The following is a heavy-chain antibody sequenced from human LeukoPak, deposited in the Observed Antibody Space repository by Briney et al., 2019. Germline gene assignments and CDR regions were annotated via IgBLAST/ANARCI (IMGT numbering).Heavy chain of an antibody. CDR2: INHSGST. V-gene: IGHV4-34*01. CDR3: ARGLSFTADLYGAHETPDY. Sequence: PSETLSLTCAVYGGSFGGYYWSWIRQPPGKGLEWIGEINHSGSTNYNPSLKSRVTISVDTSKNQFSLKLSSVTAADTAVYYCARGLSFTADLYGAHETPDYWGQGTLVTVSS. D-gene: IGHD3-10*02. CDR1: GGSFGGYY. J-gene: IGHJ4*02.